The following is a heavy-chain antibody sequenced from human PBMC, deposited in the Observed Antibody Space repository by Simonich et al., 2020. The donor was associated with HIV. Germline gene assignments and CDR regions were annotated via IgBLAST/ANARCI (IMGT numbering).Heavy chain of an antibody. CDR3: AKDRYYNFWSGYYDY. Sequence: EVQLLESGGGLVQPGGSLRLSCAASGFTFSSYAMSGVRQAPGKGREGVSAISGSGGSTYYADSGKGRFTISRDNSKNTLYLQMNSLRAEDTAVYYCAKDRYYNFWSGYYDYWGQGTLVTVSS. CDR1: GFTFSSYA. D-gene: IGHD3-3*01. CDR2: ISGSGGST. V-gene: IGHV3-23*01. J-gene: IGHJ4*02.